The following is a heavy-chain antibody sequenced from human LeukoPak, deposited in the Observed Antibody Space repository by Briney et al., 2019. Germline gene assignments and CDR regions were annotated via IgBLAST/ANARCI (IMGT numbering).Heavy chain of an antibody. V-gene: IGHV3-9*01. CDR1: RFTFVDYA. J-gene: IGHJ6*02. CDR3: AKGNRDSSGFYYYYGMDV. Sequence: GGSLRLSCAASRFTFVDYAMFWVRQAPRKGLEWVSGICLNSKNIGYAASVKGRFTISRDNAKNSLYLQMNSLRAEDTAFYYCAKGNRDSSGFYYYYGMDVWGQGTTVTVSS. CDR2: ICLNSKNI. D-gene: IGHD3-22*01.